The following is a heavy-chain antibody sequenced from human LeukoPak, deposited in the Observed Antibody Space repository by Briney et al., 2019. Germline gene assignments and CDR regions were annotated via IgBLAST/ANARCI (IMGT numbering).Heavy chain of an antibody. D-gene: IGHD3-22*01. Sequence: GGSLRLSCAASGFTFSSYSMNWVRQAPGKGLECVSYISSSSTTIYYADSVKGRFTISRDNSKNMLYLQMNSLRAEDTAVYYCARDSLSYYYDSSGSNWFDPWGQGTLVTVSS. V-gene: IGHV3-48*01. CDR2: ISSSSTTI. CDR3: ARDSLSYYYDSSGSNWFDP. J-gene: IGHJ5*02. CDR1: GFTFSSYS.